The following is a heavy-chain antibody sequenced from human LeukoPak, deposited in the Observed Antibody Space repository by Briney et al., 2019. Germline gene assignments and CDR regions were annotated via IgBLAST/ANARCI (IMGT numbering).Heavy chain of an antibody. J-gene: IGHJ4*02. CDR3: AREVGPFHQLDY. D-gene: IGHD5-24*01. V-gene: IGHV3-53*05. Sequence: GGSLRLSCAASGFTVSSNYMSWARQAPGKVLEWVSVIYSGGSTYYADSVKGRFTISRDNSKNTLYLQMNSLRAEDTAVYYCAREVGPFHQLDYWGQGTLVTVSS. CDR2: IYSGGST. CDR1: GFTVSSNY.